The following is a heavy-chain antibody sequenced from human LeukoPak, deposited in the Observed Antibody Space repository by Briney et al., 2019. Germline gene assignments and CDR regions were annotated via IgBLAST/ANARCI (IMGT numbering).Heavy chain of an antibody. D-gene: IGHD3-10*01. CDR2: IYYSGST. CDR3: ARDRHGSGSYFLPRGLYYFDY. V-gene: IGHV4-59*01. CDR1: GGSISSYY. J-gene: IGHJ4*02. Sequence: PSETLSLTCTVSGGSISSYYWSWIRQPPGKGLEWIGYIYYSGSTNYNPSLKSRVTISVDTSKNQFSLKLSSVTAADTAVYYCARDRHGSGSYFLPRGLYYFDYWGQGTLVTVSS.